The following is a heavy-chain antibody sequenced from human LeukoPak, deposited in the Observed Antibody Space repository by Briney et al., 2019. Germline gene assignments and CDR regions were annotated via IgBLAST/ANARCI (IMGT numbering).Heavy chain of an antibody. CDR3: ARVPPDYYDSSGYYRGYYYYYMDV. CDR1: GGSISSYY. J-gene: IGHJ6*03. Sequence: PSETLSLTCTVSGGSISSYYWSWIRQPPGKGLEWIGYIYYSGSTNYNPSLKSRVTISVDTSKNQFSLKLSSVTAADTAVYYCARVPPDYYDSSGYYRGYYYYYMDVWGKGTTVTVSS. CDR2: IYYSGST. D-gene: IGHD3-22*01. V-gene: IGHV4-59*01.